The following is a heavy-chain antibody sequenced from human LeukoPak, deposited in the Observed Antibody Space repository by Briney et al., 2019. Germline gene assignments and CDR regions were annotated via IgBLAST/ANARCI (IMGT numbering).Heavy chain of an antibody. Sequence: GGSLRLSCAASGFTFSSYAMHWVRQAPGKGLEWVAVISYDGSNKYYADSVKGRFTISRDNSKNTLYLQMNSLRAEDTAVYYCAKDLSSWGPSSDPFDIWGQGTMVTVSS. D-gene: IGHD3-16*01. J-gene: IGHJ3*02. CDR1: GFTFSSYA. V-gene: IGHV3-30*04. CDR2: ISYDGSNK. CDR3: AKDLSSWGPSSDPFDI.